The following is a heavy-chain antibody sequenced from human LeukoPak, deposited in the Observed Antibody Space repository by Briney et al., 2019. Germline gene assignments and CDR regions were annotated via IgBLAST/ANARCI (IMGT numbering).Heavy chain of an antibody. D-gene: IGHD3-22*01. CDR3: AKTYYYDSSGYYPFDY. CDR1: GLTFSSYA. CDR2: ISGSGDTT. J-gene: IGHJ4*02. Sequence: GGSLRLSCAASGLTFSSYAMAWVRHAPGKGLEWVSGISGSGDTTDYADSVKGRFTISRDNSKNTLYLQMNSLRAEDTAVYYCAKTYYYDSSGYYPFDYWGQGTLVTVSS. V-gene: IGHV3-23*01.